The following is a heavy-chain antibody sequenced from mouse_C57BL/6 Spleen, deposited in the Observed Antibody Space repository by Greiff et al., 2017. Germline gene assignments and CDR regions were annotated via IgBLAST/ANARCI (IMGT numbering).Heavy chain of an antibody. D-gene: IGHD2-3*01. CDR2: ISSGGSTI. CDR1: GFTFSDYG. J-gene: IGHJ3*01. CDR3: AVDGYFPY. Sequence: EVHLVESGGGLVKPGGSLKLSCAASGFTFSDYGMHWVRQAPEKGLEWVAYISSGGSTIYYADTVKGRFTISRDNAKNTLFLQMTSLRSEDTAMYYGAVDGYFPYWGKGTLVTVSA. V-gene: IGHV5-17*01.